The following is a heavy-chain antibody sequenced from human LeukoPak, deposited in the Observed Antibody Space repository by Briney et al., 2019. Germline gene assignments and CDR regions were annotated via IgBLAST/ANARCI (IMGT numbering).Heavy chain of an antibody. Sequence: GGSLRLSCAASGLTFTNFGMHWVRQAPGKGLEWVAFIRYDGSNKYYADSVKGRFTISRDNSKNTLYLQMNTLRADDTAVYYCAKVGNWNDVYYYMDVWGKGTTVTISS. CDR1: GLTFTNFG. CDR3: AKVGNWNDVYYYMDV. J-gene: IGHJ6*03. V-gene: IGHV3-30*02. D-gene: IGHD1-1*01. CDR2: IRYDGSNK.